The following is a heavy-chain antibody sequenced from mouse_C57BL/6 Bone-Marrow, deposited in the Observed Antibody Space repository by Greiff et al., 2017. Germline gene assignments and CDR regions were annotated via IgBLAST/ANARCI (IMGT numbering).Heavy chain of an antibody. D-gene: IGHD2-4*01. CDR2: IYPGDGDT. CDR3: ARDRAYYYDYDDGAYYFDY. CDR1: GYAFSSSW. J-gene: IGHJ2*01. V-gene: IGHV1-82*01. Sequence: VKLMESGPELVKPGASVKISCKASGYAFSSSWMNWVKQRPGKGLEWIGRIYPGDGDTNYNGKFKGKDTLTADKSSSTAYMQLSSLTSEDSAVYFCARDRAYYYDYDDGAYYFDYWGKGTTLTVSS.